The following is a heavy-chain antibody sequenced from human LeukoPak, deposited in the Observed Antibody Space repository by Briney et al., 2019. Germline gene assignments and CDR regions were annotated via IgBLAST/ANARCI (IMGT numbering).Heavy chain of an antibody. D-gene: IGHD2-21*02. Sequence: GGSLRLSCAASGFTFSSYAISWVRQAPGKGLEWVSSISGSGSSAWYADSVKGRFTISRDNSENTLYLQTNSLRGEDTAVYYCAKTAQFYYWGQGTLVTVSS. V-gene: IGHV3-23*01. CDR2: ISGSGSSA. CDR1: GFTFSSYA. CDR3: AKTAQFYY. J-gene: IGHJ4*02.